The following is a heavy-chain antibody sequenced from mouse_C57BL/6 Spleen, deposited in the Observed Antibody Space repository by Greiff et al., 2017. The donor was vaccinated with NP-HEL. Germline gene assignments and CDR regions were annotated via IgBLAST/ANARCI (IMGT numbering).Heavy chain of an antibody. Sequence: EVMLVESEGGLVQPGSSMKLSCTASGFTFSDYYMAWVRQVPEKGLEWVANINYDGSSTYYLDSLKSRFIISRDNATNILYLQMSSLKSEDTATYYCARENWFCWYFDVWGTGTTVTVSS. D-gene: IGHD4-1*01. CDR1: GFTFSDYY. V-gene: IGHV5-16*01. CDR2: INYDGSST. CDR3: ARENWFCWYFDV. J-gene: IGHJ1*03.